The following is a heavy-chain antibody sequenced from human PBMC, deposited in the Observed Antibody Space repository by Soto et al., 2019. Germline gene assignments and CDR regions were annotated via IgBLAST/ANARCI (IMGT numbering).Heavy chain of an antibody. J-gene: IGHJ4*02. D-gene: IGHD1-1*01. Sequence: QVQLVESGGGVVQPGRSLRLSCAASGFTFSNYGMHWVRQAPGKGLEWVAVIWYDGSNKYYADSVKGRFTISRDNSKNTLYLQMNSLRAEDTAVYYCARVEGTKDAFDYWGQGTLVTVSS. CDR2: IWYDGSNK. V-gene: IGHV3-33*01. CDR1: GFTFSNYG. CDR3: ARVEGTKDAFDY.